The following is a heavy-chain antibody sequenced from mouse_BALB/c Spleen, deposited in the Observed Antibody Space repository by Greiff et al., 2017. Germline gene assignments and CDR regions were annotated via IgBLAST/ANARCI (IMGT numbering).Heavy chain of an antibody. D-gene: IGHD2-1*01. CDR1: GFTFSDFY. Sequence: EVNVVESGGGLVQPGGSLRLSCATSGFTFSDFYMEWVRQPPGKRLEWIAASRNKANDYTTEYSASVKGRFIVSRDTSQSILYLQMNALRAEDTAIYYCARDGNFAWFAYWGQGTLVTVSA. CDR3: ARDGNFAWFAY. CDR2: SRNKANDYTT. J-gene: IGHJ3*01. V-gene: IGHV7-1*02.